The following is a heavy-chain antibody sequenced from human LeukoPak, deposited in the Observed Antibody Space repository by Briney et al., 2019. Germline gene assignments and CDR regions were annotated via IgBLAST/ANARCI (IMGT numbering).Heavy chain of an antibody. J-gene: IGHJ4*02. CDR2: IYYSGNT. V-gene: IGHV4-39*07. D-gene: IGHD6-13*01. CDR3: ARGSTWYQTNFDY. Sequence: KPSETLSLTCTVSGGSFNSGSYYWGWIRQPPGKGLEWIGSIYYSGNTYYNPSLKSRVTISVDTSKNQFSLKLSSVTAADTAVYYCARGSTWYQTNFDYWGQGTLVTVSS. CDR1: GGSFNSGSYY.